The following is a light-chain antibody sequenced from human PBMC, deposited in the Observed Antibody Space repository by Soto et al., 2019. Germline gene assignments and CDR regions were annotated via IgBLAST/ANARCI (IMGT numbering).Light chain of an antibody. Sequence: QSVLTQPRSVSGSPGQSVTISCTGTSSDVGGYNYVSWYQQHPGTAPKLMIYDVSMRPSGVPDRFSGSKSGNTASLTISGLHAEDEADYYCCSYAGSYTLYVFGTGTKLTVL. J-gene: IGLJ1*01. CDR2: DVS. V-gene: IGLV2-11*01. CDR1: SSDVGGYNY. CDR3: CSYAGSYTLYV.